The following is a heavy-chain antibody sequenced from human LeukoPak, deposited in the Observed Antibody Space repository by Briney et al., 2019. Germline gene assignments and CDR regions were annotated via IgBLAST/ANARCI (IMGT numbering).Heavy chain of an antibody. CDR2: IYTSGST. V-gene: IGHV4-4*07. CDR3: AREAYYDFWSGYPLYYFDY. CDR1: GGSISSYY. D-gene: IGHD3-3*01. J-gene: IGHJ4*02. Sequence: SETLSLTCTVSGGSISSYYWSWIRQPAGKGLEGIGRIYTSGSTNYNPSLKSRVTMSVDTSKNQFSLKLSSVTAADTAVYYCAREAYYDFWSGYPLYYFDYWGQGTLVTVSS.